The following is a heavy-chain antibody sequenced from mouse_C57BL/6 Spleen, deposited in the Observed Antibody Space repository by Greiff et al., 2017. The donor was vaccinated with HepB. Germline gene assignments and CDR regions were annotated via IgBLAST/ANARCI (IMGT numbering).Heavy chain of an antibody. D-gene: IGHD2-3*01. Sequence: EVMLVESGGDLVKPGGSLKLSCAASGFTFSSYGMSWVRQTPDKRLEWVATISSGGSYTYYPDSVKGRFTISRDNAKNTLYLQMSSLKSEDTAMYYCARPHDGYLYYFDYWGQGTTLTVSS. CDR2: ISSGGSYT. CDR3: ARPHDGYLYYFDY. V-gene: IGHV5-6*02. J-gene: IGHJ2*01. CDR1: GFTFSSYG.